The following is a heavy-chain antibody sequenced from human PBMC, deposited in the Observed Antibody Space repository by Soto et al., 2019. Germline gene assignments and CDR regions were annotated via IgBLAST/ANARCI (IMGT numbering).Heavy chain of an antibody. V-gene: IGHV3-30*03. D-gene: IGHD3-10*01. CDR2: ISYDGSNK. CDR1: GFTFSSYG. Sequence: QVQLVESGGGVVQPGRSLRLSCAASGFTFSSYGMHWVRQAPGKGLEWVAVISYDGSNKYYADSVKGRFTISRDNSKNTLYLQMNSLRAEDTAVYYSFAMVRGVAPDDAFDIWCQGTMVTVSS. CDR3: FAMVRGVAPDDAFDI. J-gene: IGHJ3*02.